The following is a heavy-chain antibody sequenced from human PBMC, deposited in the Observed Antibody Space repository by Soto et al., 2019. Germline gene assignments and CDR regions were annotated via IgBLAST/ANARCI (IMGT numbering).Heavy chain of an antibody. CDR2: IHPSGGGS. V-gene: IGHV1-46*02. Sequence: ASVKVSCKSSGYPFNTYDLHWVRQAPGQGLEWMGMIHPSGGGSTYAQKFLGRVTMTMDSSTSTVFMELTSLRSADTAVYYCARGGHIAVVTDSFDSWGQ. CDR3: ARGGHIAVVTDSFDS. J-gene: IGHJ4*02. CDR1: GYPFNTYD. D-gene: IGHD2-21*02.